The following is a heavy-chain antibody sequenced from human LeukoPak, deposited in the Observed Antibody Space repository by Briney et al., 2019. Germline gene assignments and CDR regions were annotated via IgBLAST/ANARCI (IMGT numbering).Heavy chain of an antibody. CDR3: ARQVDRSDYFYYMDV. D-gene: IGHD3-9*01. V-gene: IGHV5-51*01. Sequence: GESLKISCQGSGYNFNTYWIAWVRQMPGKGLEWMGIIYPGDSDTRYCPSFQGQVTFSADKYINTAYLQWRSLKASDTAMYFCARQVDRSDYFYYMDVWGKGTTVTVSS. CDR2: IYPGDSDT. J-gene: IGHJ6*03. CDR1: GYNFNTYW.